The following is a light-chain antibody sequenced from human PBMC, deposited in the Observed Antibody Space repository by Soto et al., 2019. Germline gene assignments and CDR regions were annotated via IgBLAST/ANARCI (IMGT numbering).Light chain of an antibody. CDR3: SSYRSSTITYV. Sequence: QSALTQPASVSGTPGQSIAISCTGTSSDVGGYNFVSWYQQHPGKAPKLMIYDVSNRPSGVSNRFSGSKSGNTASLTISGLQAEDEADYYCSSYRSSTITYVFGGGTKVTVL. V-gene: IGLV2-14*03. CDR2: DVS. CDR1: SSDVGGYNF. J-gene: IGLJ3*02.